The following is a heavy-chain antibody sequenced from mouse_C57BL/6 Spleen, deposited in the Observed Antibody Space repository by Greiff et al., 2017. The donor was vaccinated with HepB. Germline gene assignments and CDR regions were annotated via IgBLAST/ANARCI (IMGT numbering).Heavy chain of an antibody. CDR3: ARSTSITTVVATDY. J-gene: IGHJ2*01. D-gene: IGHD1-1*01. V-gene: IGHV1-69*01. CDR2: IDPSDSYT. CDR1: GYTFTSYW. Sequence: QVHVKQPGAELVMPGASVKLSCKASGYTFTSYWMHWVKQRPGQGLEWIGEIDPSDSYTNYNQKFKGKSTSTVEKSSSTAYMQLSSLTSEDSAVYYCARSTSITTVVATDYWGQGTTLTVSS.